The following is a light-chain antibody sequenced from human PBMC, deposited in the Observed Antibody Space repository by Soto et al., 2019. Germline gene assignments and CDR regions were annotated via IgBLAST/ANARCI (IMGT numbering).Light chain of an antibody. CDR3: QQYNSYWT. CDR2: KAS. V-gene: IGKV1-5*03. CDR1: QSISSW. J-gene: IGKJ1*01. Sequence: DIQMTQSPSTLSASVEDRVTITCRASQSISSWLAWYQQKPGKAPKLLIYKASSLESGVPSRFSGSGSGTEFTLTISSLQPDDFATYYCQQYNSYWTLGQGTKVEIK.